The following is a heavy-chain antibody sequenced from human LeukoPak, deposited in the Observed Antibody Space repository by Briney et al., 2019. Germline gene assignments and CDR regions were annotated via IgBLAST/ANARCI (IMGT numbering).Heavy chain of an antibody. V-gene: IGHV3-23*01. D-gene: IGHD3-10*01. Sequence: GGSLRLSCAASGFTFSSYAMSWVRQAPGKGPEWVSAISGSGGSTYYADSVKGRFTISRDNSKNTLYLQMNSLRAEDTAVYYCARVERAPKSPRHYYGSGSFSSYYYGMDVWGQGTTVTVSS. CDR2: ISGSGGST. CDR1: GFTFSSYA. CDR3: ARVERAPKSPRHYYGSGSFSSYYYGMDV. J-gene: IGHJ6*02.